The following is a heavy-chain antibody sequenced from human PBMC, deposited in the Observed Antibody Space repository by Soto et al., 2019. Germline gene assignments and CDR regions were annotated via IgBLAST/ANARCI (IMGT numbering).Heavy chain of an antibody. J-gene: IGHJ5*02. CDR1: GGTFSSYA. V-gene: IGHV1-69*13. D-gene: IGHD2-8*01. CDR2: IIPIFGTA. Sequence: SVKVSCEASGGTFSSYAISWVRQAPGQGLEWMGGIIPIFGTANYAQKFQGRVTITADESTSTAYMELSSLRSEDTAVYYCARDVNYCTNGVCPLHNWFAPWGQGTLVTVSS. CDR3: ARDVNYCTNGVCPLHNWFAP.